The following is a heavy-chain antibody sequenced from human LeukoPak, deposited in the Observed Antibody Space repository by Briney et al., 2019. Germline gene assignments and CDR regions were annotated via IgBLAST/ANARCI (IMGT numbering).Heavy chain of an antibody. V-gene: IGHV1-24*01. CDR1: GYTLTEVS. CDR2: FDPKDAET. Sequence: ASVKVSCKVSGYTLTEVSVHWVRQAPGKGLEWMGGFDPKDAETIYAQKFQGRVTMTDDTSTDTAYMELSSLRSEDTAVYYCATITYYHDSRGTFDYWGQGTLVTVSS. D-gene: IGHD3-22*01. CDR3: ATITYYHDSRGTFDY. J-gene: IGHJ4*02.